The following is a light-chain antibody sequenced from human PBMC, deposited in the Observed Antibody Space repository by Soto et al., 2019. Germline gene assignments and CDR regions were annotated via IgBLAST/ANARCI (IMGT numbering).Light chain of an antibody. J-gene: IGLJ3*02. Sequence: QSALTQPASVSGSPGQSITISCAGTGGDIGAYNYVSWYQQHPGKAPKLMIYEVIRRPSGISNRFSGSKSGNTASLTISTLQAEDEADYYCSSCTTSSTVVFGGGTKLTVL. V-gene: IGLV2-14*01. CDR2: EVI. CDR3: SSCTTSSTVV. CDR1: GGDIGAYNY.